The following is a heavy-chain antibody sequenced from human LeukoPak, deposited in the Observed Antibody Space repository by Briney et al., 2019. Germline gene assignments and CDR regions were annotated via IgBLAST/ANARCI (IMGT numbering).Heavy chain of an antibody. CDR2: IYYSGST. CDR3: ATSSGLWQLLSY. J-gene: IGHJ4*02. D-gene: IGHD2-2*01. V-gene: IGHV4-61*08. Sequence: PSETQSLTCTVSGGSISSGGYYWSWIRQPPGKGLEWIGYIYYSGSTNYNPSLKSRVTISVDTSKNQFSLKLSSVTAADTAVYYCATSSGLWQLLSYWGQGTLVTVSS. CDR1: GGSISSGGYY.